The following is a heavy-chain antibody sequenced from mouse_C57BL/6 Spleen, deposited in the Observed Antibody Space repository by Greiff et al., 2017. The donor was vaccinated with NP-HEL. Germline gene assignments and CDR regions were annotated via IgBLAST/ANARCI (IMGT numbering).Heavy chain of an antibody. J-gene: IGHJ1*03. CDR1: GFTFSSYG. Sequence: EVQRVESGGDLAKPGGSLKLSCAASGFTFSSYGMSWVRQTPDKRLEWVATISSGGSYTYYPDSVKGRFTISRDNAKNTLYLQMSSLKSEDTAMYYCARREVTTRYFDVWGTGTTVTVSS. CDR3: ARREVTTRYFDV. D-gene: IGHD2-2*01. CDR2: ISSGGSYT. V-gene: IGHV5-6*01.